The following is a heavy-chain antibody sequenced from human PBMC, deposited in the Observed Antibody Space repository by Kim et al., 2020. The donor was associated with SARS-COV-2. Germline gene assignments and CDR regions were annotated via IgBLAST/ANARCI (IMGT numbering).Heavy chain of an antibody. CDR2: TITSGNT. V-gene: IGHV4-4*07. Sequence: SETLSLTCNVSGGSITSYYWTWLRQPAGEGLEWIGRTITSGNTNYNTSLKSRVSMSVDTSKNQFSLKLTSVTAADTAVYFCAREITTETGRGLDIWGQGTLVTVSS. CDR3: AREITTETGRGLDI. CDR1: GGSITSYY. J-gene: IGHJ3*02. D-gene: IGHD1-1*01.